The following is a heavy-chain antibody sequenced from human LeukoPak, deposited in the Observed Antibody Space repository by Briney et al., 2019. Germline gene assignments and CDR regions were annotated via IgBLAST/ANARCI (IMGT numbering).Heavy chain of an antibody. D-gene: IGHD3-16*02. J-gene: IGHJ3*02. CDR2: IYTSGST. CDR3: ARGSAVRAFDAFDI. Sequence: SETLSLTCTVSGGSISSGSYYWSWIRQPAGKGLEWIGRIYTSGSTNYNPSLKSRVTISVDTSKNQFSLKLSSVTAADTAVYYCARGSAVRAFDAFDIWGQGTMVTVSS. CDR1: GGSISSGSYY. V-gene: IGHV4-61*02.